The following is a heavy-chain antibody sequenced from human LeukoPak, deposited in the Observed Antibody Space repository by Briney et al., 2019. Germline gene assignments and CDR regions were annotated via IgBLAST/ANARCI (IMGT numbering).Heavy chain of an antibody. V-gene: IGHV3-33*01. CDR2: IWYDGSNK. Sequence: GRSLRLSCAASGFTFSSYGMHWVRQAPGKGLEWVAVIWYDGSNKYYADSVKGRFTISRDNSKNTLYLQMNSLRAEDTAVYYCARDPSQIQRWSNWFDPWGQGTLVTVSS. J-gene: IGHJ5*02. CDR3: ARDPSQIQRWSNWFDP. D-gene: IGHD5-18*01. CDR1: GFTFSSYG.